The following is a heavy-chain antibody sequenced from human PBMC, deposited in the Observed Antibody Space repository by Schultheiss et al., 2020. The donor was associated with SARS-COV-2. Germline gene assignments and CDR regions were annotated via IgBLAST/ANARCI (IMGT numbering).Heavy chain of an antibody. CDR1: GGSFSGYY. CDR3: ARTGRVDTAMVTSYYFDY. V-gene: IGHV4-34*01. J-gene: IGHJ4*02. Sequence: SETLSLTCAVYGGSFSGYYWSWIRQPPGKGLEWIGEINHSGSTNYNPSLKSRVTISVDTSKNQFSLKLSSVTAADTAVYYCARTGRVDTAMVTSYYFDYWGQGTLVTVSS. D-gene: IGHD5-18*01. CDR2: INHSGST.